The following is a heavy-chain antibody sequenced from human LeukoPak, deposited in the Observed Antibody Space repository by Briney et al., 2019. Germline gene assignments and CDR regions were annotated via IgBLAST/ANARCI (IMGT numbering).Heavy chain of an antibody. J-gene: IGHJ6*02. V-gene: IGHV1-69*13. Sequence: GASVKVSCKASGGTFSSYAISWVRQAPGQGLEWMGGIIPIFGTANYAQKFQGRVTITADESTSTAYMELSSLRSEDKAVHYCARSSIAALGNYYYGMDVWGQGTTVTVSS. CDR3: ARSSIAALGNYYYGMDV. CDR1: GGTFSSYA. CDR2: IIPIFGTA. D-gene: IGHD6-6*01.